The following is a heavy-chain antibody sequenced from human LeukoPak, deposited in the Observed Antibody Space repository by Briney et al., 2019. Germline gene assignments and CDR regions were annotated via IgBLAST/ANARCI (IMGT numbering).Heavy chain of an antibody. CDR3: AKVRSDYYDILTGNYNPLFDY. CDR1: GFTFSSNA. V-gene: IGHV3-23*01. CDR2: IRGSGSNT. J-gene: IGHJ4*02. Sequence: GGSLRLSCAASGFTFSSNAMSWVRQAPGKGLEWVSAIRGSGSNTYYADSVKGRFTISRDNSENTLYLQMNSLRAADTAVYYCAKVRSDYYDILTGNYNPLFDYWGQGTLVTVSS. D-gene: IGHD3-9*01.